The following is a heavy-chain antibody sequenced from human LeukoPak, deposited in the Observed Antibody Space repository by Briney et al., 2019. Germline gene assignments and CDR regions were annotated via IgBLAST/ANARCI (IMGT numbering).Heavy chain of an antibody. CDR3: ARARFIVVVPAAIDIDAFDI. CDR1: GFTFSSYS. CDR2: INHSGST. J-gene: IGHJ3*02. D-gene: IGHD2-2*01. Sequence: PGGSLRLSCAASGFTFSSYSMNWVRQAPGRGLEWIGEINHSGSTNYNPSLKSRVTISVDTSKNQFSLKLSSVTAADTAVYYCARARFIVVVPAAIDIDAFDIWGQGTMVTVSS. V-gene: IGHV4-34*01.